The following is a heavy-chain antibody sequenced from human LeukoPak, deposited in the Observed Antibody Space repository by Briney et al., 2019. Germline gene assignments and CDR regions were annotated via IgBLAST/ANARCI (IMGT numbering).Heavy chain of an antibody. Sequence: GGSRRLSCAASGFTFSSYGMHWVRQAPGKGLEWVAVISYEGSNKYHANSVKGPFTISRDNSKNTLYLQMDRLRAEDTAVYYCANAWGEYCSGGSCYGGNFDYWGQGTLVTVSS. CDR3: ANAWGEYCSGGSCYGGNFDY. D-gene: IGHD2-15*01. CDR1: GFTFSSYG. CDR2: ISYEGSNK. V-gene: IGHV3-30*18. J-gene: IGHJ4*02.